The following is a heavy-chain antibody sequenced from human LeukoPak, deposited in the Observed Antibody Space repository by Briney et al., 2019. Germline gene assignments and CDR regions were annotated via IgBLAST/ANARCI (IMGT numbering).Heavy chain of an antibody. CDR3: ALDSSGWSDDSFDI. J-gene: IGHJ3*02. D-gene: IGHD6-13*01. V-gene: IGHV4-59*01. CDR1: GGSISSYY. Sequence: PSETLSCTCTVSGGSISSYYWSWIRQPPGKGLEWIGYIYYSGSTNYNPSLKSRVTMSIDTSKNHFSLNLNSVTAADTAIYYCALDSSGWSDDSFDIWGQGTMVTVSS. CDR2: IYYSGST.